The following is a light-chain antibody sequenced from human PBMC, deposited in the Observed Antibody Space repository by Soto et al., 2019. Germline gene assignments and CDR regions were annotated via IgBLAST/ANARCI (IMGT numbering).Light chain of an antibody. CDR2: EVT. Sequence: QSALTQPASVSGSPGQSITISCTGTSSDVGDYNYVSWVSWYQQHPGKAPQLIIYEVTHRPSGISNRFSGSKSGNTASLTISGLQAEDEADYFCTSYTSSNAYVFGAGTQLTVL. J-gene: IGLJ1*01. CDR3: TSYTSSNAYV. CDR1: SSDVGDYNY. V-gene: IGLV2-14*01.